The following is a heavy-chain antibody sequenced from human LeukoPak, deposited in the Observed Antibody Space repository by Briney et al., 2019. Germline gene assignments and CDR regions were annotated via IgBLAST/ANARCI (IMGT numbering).Heavy chain of an antibody. CDR1: GFIFTKYG. CDR2: IDYSGGST. Sequence: GGSLRLSCAASGFIFTKYGMHWVRQAPGKGLEWVSTIDYSGGSTYYADSVKGRFTISRDNSKNTLYMQMNSLRAEDTAIYYCAKVPYSDYGSGRPPFMDVWGQGTTVAVS. V-gene: IGHV3-23*01. CDR3: AKVPYSDYGSGRPPFMDV. D-gene: IGHD3-10*01. J-gene: IGHJ6*02.